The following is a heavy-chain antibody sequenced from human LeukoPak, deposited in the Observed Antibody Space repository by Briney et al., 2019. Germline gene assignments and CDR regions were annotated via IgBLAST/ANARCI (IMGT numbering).Heavy chain of an antibody. J-gene: IGHJ3*02. D-gene: IGHD1-26*01. Sequence: ASVKVSCKASGYTFTGYYMHSVGQPPGQGVDYMGWINPNSGGTNYAQKFQDRVTMTGDTSISTAYMELSRLKSDDTAVYYCARDSGSYFQDAFDIWGQGTMVTVSS. CDR2: INPNSGGT. V-gene: IGHV1-2*02. CDR3: ARDSGSYFQDAFDI. CDR1: GYTFTGYY.